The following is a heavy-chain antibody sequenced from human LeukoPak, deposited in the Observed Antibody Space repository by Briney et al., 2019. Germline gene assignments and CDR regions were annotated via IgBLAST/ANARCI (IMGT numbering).Heavy chain of an antibody. V-gene: IGHV1-2*02. Sequence: ASLKDSCKASGYTFTGQFIHWLRQAPGEGLWCMGWIDPPSGVPHYAQKFQDTVTLTRDTSPGTAYMELHRLQSDDTAVYYCARSGFSTGFYLDFWGQGTLISVSS. J-gene: IGHJ4*02. CDR1: GYTFTGQF. D-gene: IGHD6-19*01. CDR3: ARSGFSTGFYLDF. CDR2: IDPPSGVP.